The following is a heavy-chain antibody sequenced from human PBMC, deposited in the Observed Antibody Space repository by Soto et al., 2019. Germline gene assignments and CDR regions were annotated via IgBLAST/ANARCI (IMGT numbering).Heavy chain of an antibody. J-gene: IGHJ4*02. CDR2: IYYSGST. V-gene: IGHV4-59*01. CDR1: GGSISSYY. Sequence: SETLSLTCTVSGGSISSYYWSWIRQPPGKGLEWIGYIYYSGSTNYNPSLKSRVTISVETSQNQFSLKLSSVTAADTAVYYCAVADYYYGSGSYHFDYWGQGTLVTVSS. CDR3: AVADYYYGSGSYHFDY. D-gene: IGHD3-10*01.